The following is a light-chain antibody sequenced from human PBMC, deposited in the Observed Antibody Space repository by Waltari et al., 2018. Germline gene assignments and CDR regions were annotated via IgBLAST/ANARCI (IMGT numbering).Light chain of an antibody. V-gene: IGKV1-5*03. CDR1: KTISSL. CDR3: QQYNTYWT. CDR2: KAS. Sequence: INFRASKTISSLLAWYQQKPGKAPKLLIYKASSLESGVPSRFSGSGSGTEFTLTISSLQPDDFATYYCQQYNTYWTFGQGTKVEIK. J-gene: IGKJ1*01.